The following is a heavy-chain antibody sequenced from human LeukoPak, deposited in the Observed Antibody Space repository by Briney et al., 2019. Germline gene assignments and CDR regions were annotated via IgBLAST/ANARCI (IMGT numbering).Heavy chain of an antibody. CDR3: ARESPQGGIDY. CDR2: IIPIFGTA. D-gene: IGHD3-16*01. J-gene: IGHJ4*02. CDR1: GGTFSSYA. Sequence: GASVKVSCKASGGTFSSYAISWVRQAPGQGLEWMGGIIPIFGTANYAQKLQGRVTITADESTSTAYMELSSLRSEDTAVCYCARESPQGGIDYWGQGTLVTVSS. V-gene: IGHV1-69*13.